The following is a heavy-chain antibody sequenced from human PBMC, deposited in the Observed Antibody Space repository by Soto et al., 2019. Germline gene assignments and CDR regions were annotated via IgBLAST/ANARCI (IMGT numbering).Heavy chain of an antibody. V-gene: IGHV1-2*02. Sequence: QVQLVQSGAEVKTPGASVKVSCNASGYTFPDYYMHWVRQAHGQGLEWMGYIVPASGGTNYAQKLQGRLTITSDTTISTTDTELTGLRSAHTAMSDCVRGDPVVGVISPPPPFRYWGQGALVTVAS. D-gene: IGHD2-21*01. CDR1: GYTFPDYY. J-gene: IGHJ4*02. CDR3: VRGDPVVGVISPPPPFRY. CDR2: IVPASGGT.